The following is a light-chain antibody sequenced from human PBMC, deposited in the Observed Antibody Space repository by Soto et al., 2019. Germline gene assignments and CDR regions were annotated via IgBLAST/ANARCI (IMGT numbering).Light chain of an antibody. CDR1: SGHKNYD. J-gene: IGLJ2*01. Sequence: QAVLTQSPSASASLGASVKLTCTLSSGHKNYDIAWHQQQPEKGPRYLMKLNSDGRHSKGDGIPDRFSGSSSGAERYLTISSLQSEDEADYYCQTWDAGIRVFGGGTKLTVL. CDR3: QTWDAGIRV. CDR2: LNSDGRH. V-gene: IGLV4-69*02.